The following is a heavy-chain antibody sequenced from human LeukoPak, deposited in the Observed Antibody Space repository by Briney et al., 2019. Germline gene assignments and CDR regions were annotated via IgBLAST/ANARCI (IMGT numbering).Heavy chain of an antibody. D-gene: IGHD4-17*01. CDR2: IYYTGTT. CDR1: GGSVTSGTYY. J-gene: IGHJ4*02. Sequence: PSETLSLTCSVSGGSVTSGTYYWTWIRQSAGKGLEWTGYIYYTGTTNYNPSLKSRVTISLDTSKNQFSLRVSSVTAADTGTYYCASPGPDYGDYAYAYWGQGSLVTVSS. V-gene: IGHV4-61*01. CDR3: ASPGPDYGDYAYAY.